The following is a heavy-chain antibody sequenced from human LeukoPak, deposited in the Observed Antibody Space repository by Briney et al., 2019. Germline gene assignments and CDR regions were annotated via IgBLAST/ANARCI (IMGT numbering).Heavy chain of an antibody. CDR3: ARARIVVVPAAIKRYYFDY. CDR1: GYAFTSYD. CDR2: MNPNSGNT. V-gene: IGHV1-8*01. Sequence: ASVKVSCKASGYAFTSYDINWVRQATGQGLEWMGWMNPNSGNTGYAQKFQGRVTMTRNTSISTAYMELSSLRSEDTAVYYCARARIVVVPAAIKRYYFDYWGQGTLVTVSS. J-gene: IGHJ4*02. D-gene: IGHD2-2*02.